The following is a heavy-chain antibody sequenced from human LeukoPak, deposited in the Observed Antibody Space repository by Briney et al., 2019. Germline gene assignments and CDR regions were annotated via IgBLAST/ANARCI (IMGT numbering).Heavy chain of an antibody. CDR1: GYTFTSYG. J-gene: IGHJ4*02. V-gene: IGHV1-18*01. CDR3: ARALNPYYDFWSGYGSGDY. D-gene: IGHD3-3*01. CDR2: ISAYNGNT. Sequence: ASVKVSCKASGYTFTSYGISWVRQAPGQGLEWMGWISAYNGNTNYAQKLQGRVTMTTDTSTSTAYMELRSLRSDDTAVYYCARALNPYYDFWSGYGSGDYWGQGTLVTVSS.